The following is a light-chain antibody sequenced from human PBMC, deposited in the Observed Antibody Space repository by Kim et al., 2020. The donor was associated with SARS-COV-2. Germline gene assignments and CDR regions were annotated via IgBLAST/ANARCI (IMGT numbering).Light chain of an antibody. Sequence: DIVMTQSPLSLPVTPGEPASISCRSSQSLLHFNGYNYLDWYLQKPGQSPQLLIYLGSSRASGVPDRFSGSGSGTDFTLKISRVEAEDVGVYYGMQSLQSPLTFGGGTKVDIK. CDR2: LGS. CDR1: QSLLHFNGYNY. V-gene: IGKV2-28*01. J-gene: IGKJ4*01. CDR3: MQSLQSPLT.